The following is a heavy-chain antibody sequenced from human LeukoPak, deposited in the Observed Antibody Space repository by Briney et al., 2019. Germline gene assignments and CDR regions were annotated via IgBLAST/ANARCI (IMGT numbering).Heavy chain of an antibody. CDR2: IYYSGST. D-gene: IGHD3-22*01. V-gene: IGHV4-59*01. CDR3: ARTTTYYYDSRVENWFDP. Sequence: SETLSLTCTVSGGSISSYYWSWIRQPPGKGLEWIGYIYYSGSTNHNPSLKSRVTISVDTSKNQFSLKLSSVTAADTAVYYCARTTTYYYDSRVENWFDPWGQGTLVTVSS. J-gene: IGHJ5*02. CDR1: GGSISSYY.